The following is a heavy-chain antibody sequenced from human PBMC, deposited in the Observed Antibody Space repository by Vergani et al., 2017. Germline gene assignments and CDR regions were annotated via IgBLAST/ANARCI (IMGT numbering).Heavy chain of an antibody. J-gene: IGHJ4*02. Sequence: EVQLLESGGGLVQPGGSLRLSCAASGFTFSIYAMSWVRQAPGKGLEWVSTISGSGGSTYYADSVKGRFTISRDNSKNTLYLQMNSLRAEDTAVYFCAKRPAAGIASWSQGTLVTVSS. V-gene: IGHV3-23*01. CDR1: GFTFSIYA. CDR3: AKRPAAGIAS. CDR2: ISGSGGST. D-gene: IGHD2-2*01.